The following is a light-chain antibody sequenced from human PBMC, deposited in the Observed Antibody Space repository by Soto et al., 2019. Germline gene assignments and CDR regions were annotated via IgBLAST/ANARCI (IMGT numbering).Light chain of an antibody. J-gene: IGLJ3*02. CDR3: AAWDDSLNGGV. V-gene: IGLV1-44*01. CDR1: SSNIGSNT. CDR2: SNN. Sequence: QPVLTQPPSASGTPGQRVTISCSGSSSNIGSNTVNWYQQLPGTAPKLLIYSNNQRPSGVPDRVSGSKSGTSASLAISGLQSEDEADYYCAAWDDSLNGGVFGGGTKRTVL.